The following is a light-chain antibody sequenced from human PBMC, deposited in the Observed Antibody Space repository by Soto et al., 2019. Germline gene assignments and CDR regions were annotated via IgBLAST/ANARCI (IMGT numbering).Light chain of an antibody. Sequence: EIVMTQSPTTLSVSPGERAALSCWASQSVNTRLAWYQQIPGQGPRLLIYGASSRATGIPDRFSGSGSGTDFTLTISRLQPEDSAVYYCQQYGSSSWTFGQGTKVDIK. V-gene: IGKV3-20*01. CDR1: QSVNTR. J-gene: IGKJ1*01. CDR3: QQYGSSSWT. CDR2: GAS.